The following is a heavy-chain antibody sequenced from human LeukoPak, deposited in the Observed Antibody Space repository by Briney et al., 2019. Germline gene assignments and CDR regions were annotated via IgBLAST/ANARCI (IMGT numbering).Heavy chain of an antibody. Sequence: PGRSLRLSCAASGFTFSSYAMHWVRQAPGKGLEWVAVISYDGSNKYYADSVKGRFTISRDNSKNTLYLQMNSLRAEDTAVYYCARGRIVIAPHDCWGQGTLVTVPS. CDR1: GFTFSSYA. CDR3: ARGRIVIAPHDC. CDR2: ISYDGSNK. V-gene: IGHV3-30-3*01. J-gene: IGHJ4*02. D-gene: IGHD3-22*01.